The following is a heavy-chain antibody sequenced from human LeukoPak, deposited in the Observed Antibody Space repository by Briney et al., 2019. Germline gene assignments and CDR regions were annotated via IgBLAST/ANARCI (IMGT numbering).Heavy chain of an antibody. CDR1: GGSITPYY. CDR3: ARGGRDGYPLFDS. Sequence: SETLSLTCTVPGGSITPYYWSWIRQPPGKGLEWIGYIYYSGNTNYNPSLKSRVTISVDTSKNQVSLKLTSVTAADTALYYCARGGRDGYPLFDSWGQRTLVTVSS. CDR2: IYYSGNT. D-gene: IGHD5-24*01. J-gene: IGHJ4*02. V-gene: IGHV4-59*01.